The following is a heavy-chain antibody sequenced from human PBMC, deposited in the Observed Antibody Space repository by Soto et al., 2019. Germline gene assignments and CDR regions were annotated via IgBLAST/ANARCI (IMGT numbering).Heavy chain of an antibody. D-gene: IGHD3-3*01. CDR2: IYYSGST. CDR3: ARRNYDFWSGVFDP. CDR1: GGSISSSSYY. Sequence: QLQLQESGPGLVKPSETLSLTCTVSGGSISSSSYYWGWIRQPPGKGLEWIGSIYYSGSTYYNPSLKSRVTISVDTSKNQFSLKLSSVTAADTAVYYCARRNYDFWSGVFDPWGQGTLVTVSS. V-gene: IGHV4-39*01. J-gene: IGHJ5*02.